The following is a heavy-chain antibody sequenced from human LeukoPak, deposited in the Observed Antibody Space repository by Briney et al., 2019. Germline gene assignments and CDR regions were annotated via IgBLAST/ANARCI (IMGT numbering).Heavy chain of an antibody. CDR3: ARGPADYYDSSGYNY. CDR1: GFTFSSYA. D-gene: IGHD3-22*01. CDR2: ISYDGSNK. Sequence: PGRSLRLSCAASGFTFSSYAMHWVRQAPGKGLEWVAVISYDGSNKYYADSVKGRFTISRDNSKNTLYLQMNSLRAEDTAVYYCARGPADYYDSSGYNYWGQGTLVTVSS. J-gene: IGHJ4*02. V-gene: IGHV3-30-3*02.